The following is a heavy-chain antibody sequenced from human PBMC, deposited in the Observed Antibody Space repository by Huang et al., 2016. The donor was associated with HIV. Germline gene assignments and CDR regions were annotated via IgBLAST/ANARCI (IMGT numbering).Heavy chain of an antibody. V-gene: IGHV4-39*01. CDR3: VRHFGSWSGYFDS. Sequence: GGSITDSNYSWGWIRQPPGKGLEWVGSIYYSGDTDYNPSLKSRVTMSVDTSKNRFSLDIRSVAVADTAIYYCVRHFGSWSGYFDSWGQGTLVPVSS. CDR1: GGSITDSNYS. CDR2: IYYSGDT. J-gene: IGHJ4*02. D-gene: IGHD3-10*01.